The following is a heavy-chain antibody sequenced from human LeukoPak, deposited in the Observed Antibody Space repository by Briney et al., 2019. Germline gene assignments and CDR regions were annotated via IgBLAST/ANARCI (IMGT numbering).Heavy chain of an antibody. CDR1: GGTFSSYA. Sequence: SVKVSCKASGGTFSSYAISWVRQAPRQGLEWMGGIIPIFGTANYAQKFQGRVTITADESTSTAYMELSSLRSEDTAVYYCAREYSGANTMIVDYWGQGTLVTVSS. J-gene: IGHJ4*02. D-gene: IGHD1-26*01. V-gene: IGHV1-69*01. CDR3: AREYSGANTMIVDY. CDR2: IIPIFGTA.